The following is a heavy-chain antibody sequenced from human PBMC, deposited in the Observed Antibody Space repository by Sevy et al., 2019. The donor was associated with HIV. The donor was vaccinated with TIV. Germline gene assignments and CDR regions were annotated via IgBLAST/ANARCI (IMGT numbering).Heavy chain of an antibody. CDR3: ASTLYGSGSYYDSPLGY. Sequence: GGSLRLSCAASGFTFSSYSMNWVRQAPGKGLEWVSSISSSSSYIYYAVSVKGRFTISRDNAKNSLYLQMNSLRAEDTAVYYCASTLYGSGSYYDSPLGYWGQGTLVTVSS. CDR1: GFTFSSYS. J-gene: IGHJ4*02. D-gene: IGHD3-10*01. V-gene: IGHV3-21*01. CDR2: ISSSSSYI.